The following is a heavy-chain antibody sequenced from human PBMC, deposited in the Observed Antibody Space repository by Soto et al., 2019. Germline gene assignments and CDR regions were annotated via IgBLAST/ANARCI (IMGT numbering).Heavy chain of an antibody. J-gene: IGHJ4*02. CDR3: ARDDFWSGYRIVGDY. CDR1: GFTFSSYS. V-gene: IGHV3-48*02. Sequence: GGSLRLSCAASGFTFSSYSMNWVRQAPGEGLEWVSYISSSSSTIYYADSVKGRFTISRDNAKNSLYLQMNSLRDEDTAVYYCARDDFWSGYRIVGDYWGQGTLVTVSS. D-gene: IGHD3-3*01. CDR2: ISSSSSTI.